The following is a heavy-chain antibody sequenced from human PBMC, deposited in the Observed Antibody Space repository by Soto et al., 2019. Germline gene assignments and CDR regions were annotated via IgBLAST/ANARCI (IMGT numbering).Heavy chain of an antibody. J-gene: IGHJ4*01. CDR1: GFTFSDYY. D-gene: IGHD3-22*01. CDR3: ASLPQGYYDRSGRLVDY. V-gene: IGHV3-11*01. Sequence: GGSLRLSCASSGFTFSDYYMSWIRQAPGKGLEWVAYISAGGSDIYYGDSVRGRFTVSRDNTKKSLYLQMSNLRADDTAIYYCASLPQGYYDRSGRLVDYWGHGTLVTVSS. CDR2: ISAGGSDI.